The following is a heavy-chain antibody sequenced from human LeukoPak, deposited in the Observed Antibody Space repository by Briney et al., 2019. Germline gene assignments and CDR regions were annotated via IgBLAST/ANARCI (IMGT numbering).Heavy chain of an antibody. Sequence: PSQTLSLTCAVSGGSISSGGSSWSWIRQPPGKGLEWIGYIYHSGSTYYNPSLKSRVTISVDRSKNQFSLKLSSVTAADTAVYYCASYHYYYDSSEPGLPGRYYGMDVWGQGTTVTVSS. V-gene: IGHV4-30-2*01. CDR3: ASYHYYYDSSEPGLPGRYYGMDV. CDR2: IYHSGST. D-gene: IGHD3-22*01. CDR1: GGSISSGGSS. J-gene: IGHJ6*02.